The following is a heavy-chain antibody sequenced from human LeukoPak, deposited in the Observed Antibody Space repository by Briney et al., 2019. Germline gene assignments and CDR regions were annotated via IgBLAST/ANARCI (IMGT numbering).Heavy chain of an antibody. D-gene: IGHD2-2*01. V-gene: IGHV3-23*01. CDR2: ISGSGGST. CDR3: AKAAESIVVVPAAFDY. J-gene: IGHJ4*02. Sequence: GGSLRLSCAASGFTFSSYAMSWVRQAPGKGLEWVSAISGSGGSTYYADSVKGRFTISRDNSKNTLYLQMNSLRAEDTAVYYCAKAAESIVVVPAAFDYWGQGHLVTVSS. CDR1: GFTFSSYA.